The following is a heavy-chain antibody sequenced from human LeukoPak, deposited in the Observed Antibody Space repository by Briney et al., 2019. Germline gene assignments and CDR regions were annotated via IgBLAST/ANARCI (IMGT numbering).Heavy chain of an antibody. D-gene: IGHD5-12*01. V-gene: IGHV3-30*02. J-gene: IGHJ4*02. Sequence: PGGSLRLSCAASGFTFSSYGMHWVRQAPGKGLEWVAFIRYDGSNKYYADSVKGRFTISRDNSKNTLYLQMNSLRAEDTAVYYCAKGGGYPRYYFDYWGQGTLVTVSS. CDR2: IRYDGSNK. CDR1: GFTFSSYG. CDR3: AKGGGYPRYYFDY.